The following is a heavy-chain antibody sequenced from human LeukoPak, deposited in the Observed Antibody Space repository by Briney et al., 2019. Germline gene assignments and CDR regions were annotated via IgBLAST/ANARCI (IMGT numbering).Heavy chain of an antibody. Sequence: GGSLRLSCAASGFTVSSNYMSWVRQAPGKGLEWVSVIYSGGSTYYADSVKGRFTISRDNSKNTLYLQMNSLRAEDTAVYYCAGFPIVVVPAAMGACWGQGTLVTVSS. D-gene: IGHD2-2*01. CDR1: GFTVSSNY. CDR3: AGFPIVVVPAAMGAC. V-gene: IGHV3-66*01. J-gene: IGHJ4*02. CDR2: IYSGGST.